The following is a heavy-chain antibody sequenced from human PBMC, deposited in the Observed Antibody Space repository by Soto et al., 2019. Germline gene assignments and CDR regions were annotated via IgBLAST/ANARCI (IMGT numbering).Heavy chain of an antibody. V-gene: IGHV1-69*13. Sequence: GASVKVSCKASGGTFSSYAISWVRQAPGQGLEWMGGVIPIFGTANYAQKFQGRVTITADESTSTAYMEPSSLRSEDTAVYYCARDARTPPDYYDSSGYYEFAPWGQGTLVTVSS. CDR1: GGTFSSYA. J-gene: IGHJ5*02. D-gene: IGHD3-22*01. CDR3: ARDARTPPDYYDSSGYYEFAP. CDR2: VIPIFGTA.